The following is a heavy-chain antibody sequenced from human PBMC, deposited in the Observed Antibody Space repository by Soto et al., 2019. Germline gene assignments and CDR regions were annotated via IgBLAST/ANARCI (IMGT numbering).Heavy chain of an antibody. J-gene: IGHJ6*02. CDR1: GFTVSSNY. V-gene: IGHV3-53*01. CDR3: ARDSIAAGYGMDV. CDR2: IDSGGST. D-gene: IGHD6-13*01. Sequence: GGSLRLSCAASGFTVSSNYMSWSRKAPGKGLEWVSVIDSGGSTYYADSVKGRSTISRDNSKNTLYLQMNSLRAEDTAVYYCARDSIAAGYGMDVWGQGTTVTVSS.